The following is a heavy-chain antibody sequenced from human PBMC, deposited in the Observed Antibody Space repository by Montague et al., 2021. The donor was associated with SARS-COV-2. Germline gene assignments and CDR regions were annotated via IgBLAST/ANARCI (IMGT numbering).Heavy chain of an antibody. Sequence: SETLSLTCTVSGASISSTSYYWGWIRQPPGKGLEWIGTVLHSGNTYYNPSLKSRLTISVDAPKQQFSLRLSSVTAADTAVYYCTKTDKGVVLPPRLGSFDPWAREPWSSSPQ. CDR1: GASISSTSYY. V-gene: IGHV4-39*01. CDR3: TKTDKGVVLPPRLGSFDP. D-gene: IGHD3-10*01. J-gene: IGHJ5*02. CDR2: VLHSGNT.